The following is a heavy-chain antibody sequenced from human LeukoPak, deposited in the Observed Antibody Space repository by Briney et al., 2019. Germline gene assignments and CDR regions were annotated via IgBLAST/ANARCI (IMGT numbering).Heavy chain of an antibody. CDR2: ISSSGSTI. J-gene: IGHJ4*02. CDR1: GFTFSSYA. CDR3: ARGVVPYYFDY. V-gene: IGHV3-48*04. D-gene: IGHD2-2*01. Sequence: PGGSLRLSCAASGFTFSSYAMSWVRQAPGKGLEWVSYISSSGSTIYYADSVKGRFTISRDNAKNSLYLQMNSLRAEDTAVYYCARGVVPYYFDYWGQGTLVTVSS.